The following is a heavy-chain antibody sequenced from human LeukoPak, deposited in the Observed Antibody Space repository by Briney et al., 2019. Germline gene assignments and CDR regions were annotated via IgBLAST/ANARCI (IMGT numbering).Heavy chain of an antibody. CDR1: GYPFSESY. CDR3: AIFGGNPLNWFDP. V-gene: IGHV1-24*01. D-gene: IGHD4-23*01. Sequence: VASVKVSCKVSGYPFSESYIHWVRQAPGKGLEWMGGFHPEEDKTIHAQTFQGRVTMTEDTSTDTAYMELSSLRFEDTAVYYCAIFGGNPLNWFDPWGQGTLVTVSS. CDR2: FHPEEDKT. J-gene: IGHJ5*02.